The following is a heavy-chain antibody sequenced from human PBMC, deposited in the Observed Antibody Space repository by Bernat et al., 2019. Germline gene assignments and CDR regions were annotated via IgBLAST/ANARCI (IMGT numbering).Heavy chain of an antibody. CDR3: ARGSGDDSGSYGDPMDV. CDR1: GGTFSSYA. J-gene: IGHJ6*04. CDR2: IIPIFGTA. D-gene: IGHD3-10*01. V-gene: IGHV1-69*01. Sequence: QVQLVQSGAEVKKPGSSVKVSCKASGGTFSSYAISWVRQAPGLGLEWMGGIIPIFGTANYAQKFQGRVTITADESTSTAYMELSSLRSEDTAVYYCARGSGDDSGSYGDPMDVWGKGTTVTVSS.